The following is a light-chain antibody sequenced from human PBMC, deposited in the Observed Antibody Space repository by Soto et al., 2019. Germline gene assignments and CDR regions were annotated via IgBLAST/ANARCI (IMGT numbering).Light chain of an antibody. CDR3: TSFTTISTGV. CDR1: SSDVGGYNY. Sequence: QSALTQPASVSGSPGPSITISCTGTSSDVGGYNYVSWFQQHPGKAPKLKIYEVSNRPSGVSNRFSGSKSGNTASLTISELQAEDEADYYCTSFTTISTGVFGGGTKLTVL. CDR2: EVS. J-gene: IGLJ3*02. V-gene: IGLV2-14*01.